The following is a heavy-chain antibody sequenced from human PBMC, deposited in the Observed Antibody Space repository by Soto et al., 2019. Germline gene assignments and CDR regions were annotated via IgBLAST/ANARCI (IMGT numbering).Heavy chain of an antibody. D-gene: IGHD1-26*01. V-gene: IGHV1-2*02. CDR3: ARDRRDGYYIDY. J-gene: IGHJ4*02. CDR2: INPNTDAT. Sequence: QVLLVQSGAEVRKPGASVRVSCKASGYIFSDYYIHWVRQAPGQGLEWMGWINPNTDATNYAQKFQGRVTLTRDTSISTAYMELDRLTSDDTAVYYCARDRRDGYYIDYWGQGTLVTVSS. CDR1: GYIFSDYY.